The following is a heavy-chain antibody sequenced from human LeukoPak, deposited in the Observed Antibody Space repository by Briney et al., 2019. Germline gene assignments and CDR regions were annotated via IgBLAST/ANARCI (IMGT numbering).Heavy chain of an antibody. D-gene: IGHD2-2*01. V-gene: IGHV1-18*01. J-gene: IGHJ6*02. CDR3: ARDHRCSSTSCYQGVYYYYGMDV. CDR1: GYTFTSYG. CDR2: ISAYNGNT. Sequence: ASVKVSCKASGYTFTSYGISWVRQAPGQGLEWMGWISAYNGNTNYAQKLQGRVTMTTDTSTSTAYMELRSLRSDDTAVYYCARDHRCSSTSCYQGVYYYYGMDVWGQGTTVTVSS.